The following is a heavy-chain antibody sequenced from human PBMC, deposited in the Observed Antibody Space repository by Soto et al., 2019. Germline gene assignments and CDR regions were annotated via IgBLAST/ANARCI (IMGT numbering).Heavy chain of an antibody. V-gene: IGHV2-5*02. CDR1: GFSLTASPVG. CDR3: AHRRSSGDWNGGYFDY. CDR2: IYWDDDK. D-gene: IGHD2-21*02. Sequence: QITLKESGPPLLTPTQTLALTCTFSGFSLTASPVGVGWIRKSPGKALEWLALIYWDDDKRYNPSLKSRLTIIKDTPQNRVVLIMTNVDPVDTATYYCAHRRSSGDWNGGYFDYWGQGSLVTVSS. J-gene: IGHJ4*02.